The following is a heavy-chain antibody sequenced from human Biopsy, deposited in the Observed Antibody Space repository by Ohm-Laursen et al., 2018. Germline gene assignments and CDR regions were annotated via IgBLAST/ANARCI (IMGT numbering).Heavy chain of an antibody. Sequence: SSVTVSCKASGGPSTNYAFSWVRQAPGQGLEWVGRIVPILGHLNYAQRFQGRVSITADKSTSYVYMELSRLTSGDTAVYYCAADADGYYTEFDYWGPGTLVTVSS. J-gene: IGHJ4*02. D-gene: IGHD3-3*01. CDR1: GGPSTNYA. V-gene: IGHV1-69*04. CDR2: IVPILGHL. CDR3: AADADGYYTEFDY.